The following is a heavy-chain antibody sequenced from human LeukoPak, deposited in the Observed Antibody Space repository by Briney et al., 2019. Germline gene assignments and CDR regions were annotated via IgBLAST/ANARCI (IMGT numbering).Heavy chain of an antibody. CDR1: GFTFSNYG. J-gene: IGHJ3*02. D-gene: IGHD3-10*01. CDR2: IWNDGNRK. V-gene: IGHV3-33*01. CDR3: ARDSITTIPGADACDI. Sequence: GGSLRLSCAASGFTFSNYGMHWVRQAPGKGLDWVAVIWNDGNRKEYADSVKGRFTISKDNSKNTLSLQMDSLRVEDTAVYYCARDSITTIPGADACDIWGQGTLVTVSS.